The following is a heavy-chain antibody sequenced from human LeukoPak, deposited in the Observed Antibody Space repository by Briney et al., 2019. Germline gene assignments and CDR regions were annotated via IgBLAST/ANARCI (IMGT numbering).Heavy chain of an antibody. CDR1: GYTFTSYD. J-gene: IGHJ4*02. V-gene: IGHV1-8*01. CDR3: ARVPDCSSTSCYTR. CDR2: MNPNSGNT. D-gene: IGHD2-2*02. Sequence: ASVKVSCKASGYTFTSYDINWVRQAPGQRLEWMGWMNPNSGNTGYAQKFQGRVTMTRNTSISTAYMELSSLRSEYTAVYYCARVPDCSSTSCYTRWGQGTLVTVSS.